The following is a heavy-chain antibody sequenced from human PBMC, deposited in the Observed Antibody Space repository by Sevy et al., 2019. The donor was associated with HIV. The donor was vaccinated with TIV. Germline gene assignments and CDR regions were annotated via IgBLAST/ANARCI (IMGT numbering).Heavy chain of an antibody. J-gene: IGHJ4*02. Sequence: GGSLRLSCAASGFTFSSYAMSWVRQAPGKGLEWVSAISGSGGSTYYADSVKGRFTIPRDNSKNTLYLQMNSLRAEDTAVYYCASTFGGTYYFDYWGQGTLVTVSS. CDR3: ASTFGGTYYFDY. V-gene: IGHV3-23*01. CDR1: GFTFSSYA. CDR2: ISGSGGST. D-gene: IGHD3-16*01.